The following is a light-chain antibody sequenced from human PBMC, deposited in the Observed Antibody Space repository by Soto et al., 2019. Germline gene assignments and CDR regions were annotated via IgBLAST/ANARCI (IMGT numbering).Light chain of an antibody. J-gene: IGLJ2*01. V-gene: IGLV4-69*01. Sequence: QLVLTQSPSASASPGASVKLTCTLSSGHSRYAIAWHQQQPDKGPRYLMKVSSDGSHTKGDGIPDRFSGSSSGAERYLTISSLQSEDEADYYSQTWGTGTHVVFGGGTKVTVL. CDR1: SGHSRYA. CDR2: VSSDGSH. CDR3: QTWGTGTHVV.